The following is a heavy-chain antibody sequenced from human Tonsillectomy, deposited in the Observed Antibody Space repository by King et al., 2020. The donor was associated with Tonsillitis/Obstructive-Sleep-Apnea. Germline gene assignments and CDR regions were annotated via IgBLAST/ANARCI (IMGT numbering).Heavy chain of an antibody. Sequence: QLVQSGAEVKKPGASVKVSCKASGYTFTGYYMHWVRQAPGQGLEWMGWINPNSGGTNYAQKFQGRVTMTRDTSISTAYMELSRLGSDDTAVYYCARGMVRGVPAGILDYWGQGTLVTVSS. CDR1: GYTFTGYY. D-gene: IGHD3-10*01. CDR2: INPNSGGT. V-gene: IGHV1-2*02. J-gene: IGHJ4*02. CDR3: ARGMVRGVPAGILDY.